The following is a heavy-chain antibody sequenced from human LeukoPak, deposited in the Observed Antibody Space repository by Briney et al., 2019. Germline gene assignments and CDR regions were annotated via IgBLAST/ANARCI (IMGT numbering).Heavy chain of an antibody. CDR2: IKWNGGTT. J-gene: IGHJ4*02. D-gene: IGHD5-18*01. CDR3: ARVRGIQLPFDY. Sequence: GGSLRLSCAASGFTFDDYAMSWVRQAQGKGPEWVSGIKWNGGTTGYADSVKGRFTISRDNAKNSLYLQMNMLRAEDTALYYCARVRGIQLPFDYWGQGTLVTVSS. CDR1: GFTFDDYA. V-gene: IGHV3-20*04.